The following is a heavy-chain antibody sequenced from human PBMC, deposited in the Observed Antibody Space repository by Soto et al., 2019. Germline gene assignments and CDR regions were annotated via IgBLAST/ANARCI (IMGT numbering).Heavy chain of an antibody. J-gene: IGHJ4*02. CDR3: ARVRTVGMFGSTGDS. CDR1: GYAISSGVY. V-gene: IGHV4-38-2*01. D-gene: IGHD3-10*01. CDR2: IYHTGTT. Sequence: PSETLSLTCDVSGYAISSGVYWAWIRQPPGKRLEWIGNIYHTGTTYYNPSLKSRVTMSVDTSKNQFSLRLSSVTAADTAVFYCARVRTVGMFGSTGDSWGERTLVTV.